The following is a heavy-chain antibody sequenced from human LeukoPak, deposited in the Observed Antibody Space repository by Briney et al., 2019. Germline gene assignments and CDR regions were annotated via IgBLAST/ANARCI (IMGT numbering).Heavy chain of an antibody. D-gene: IGHD3-22*01. V-gene: IGHV4-34*01. CDR2: INHSGST. Sequence: PSETLSLTCAVYGGSFSGYYWSWIRQPPGKGLEWIGEINHSGSTNYNPSLKSRVTISVDTSKNQSSLKLSSVTAADTAVYYCARGDLDSSGYYLRWGQGTLVTVSS. CDR1: GGSFSGYY. CDR3: ARGDLDSSGYYLR. J-gene: IGHJ4*02.